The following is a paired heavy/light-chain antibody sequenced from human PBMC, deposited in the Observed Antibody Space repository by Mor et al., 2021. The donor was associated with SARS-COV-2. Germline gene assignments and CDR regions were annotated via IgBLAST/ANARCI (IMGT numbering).Light chain of an antibody. V-gene: IGKV3-11*01. CDR1: QSVSRY. CDR2: DAS. Sequence: EIVLTQSPATLSLSPGERATLSCWASQSVSRYLAWYQQKPGQAPRLLLYDASSRATGIPARFSGSGSGTDFTLTISSLEPEDFAVYYCQQRSNWPWTFGQGTKVEIK. J-gene: IGKJ1*01. CDR3: QQRSNWPWT.
Heavy chain of an antibody. Sequence: EMQLVESGGGLVQPGGSLKLSCAASGFTFSGSAMHWVRQASGKGLEWVGRITSKLDNYATAYGASVKGRFSISRDDSKNTAYLQMNSLKTEDTAVYYCTNIVTTGDYYYGMDVWGQGTTVTVSS. D-gene: IGHD4-4*01. CDR2: ITSKLDNYAT. V-gene: IGHV3-73*01. CDR3: TNIVTTGDYYYGMDV. J-gene: IGHJ6*02. CDR1: GFTFSGSA.